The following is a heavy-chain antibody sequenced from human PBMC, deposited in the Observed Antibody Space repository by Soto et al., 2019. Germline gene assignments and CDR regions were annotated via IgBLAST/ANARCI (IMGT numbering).Heavy chain of an antibody. CDR2: IYYTGST. J-gene: IGHJ5*02. CDR3: ARMSLTMRNWFDP. CDR1: GASVSSGNYY. D-gene: IGHD3-22*01. Sequence: PXETLSLSCAVSGASVSSGNYYWSWIRQPPGRGLDWIGNIYYTGSTNYNPSLKSRVTMSVDTSRNQFSLKLNSVTAADTAVYYCARMSLTMRNWFDPWGPGHLATVSS. V-gene: IGHV4-61*01.